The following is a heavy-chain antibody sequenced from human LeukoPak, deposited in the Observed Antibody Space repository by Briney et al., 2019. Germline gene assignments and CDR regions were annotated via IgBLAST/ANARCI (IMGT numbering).Heavy chain of an antibody. CDR3: ARDGDYDSSGYYFWC. V-gene: IGHV1-2*02. J-gene: IGHJ4*02. D-gene: IGHD3-22*01. CDR1: GYTFTGYY. Sequence: GASVKVSCKASGYTFTGYYMHWVRQAPGQGLEWMGWINPNSGGTNYAQKLQGRVTMTTDTSMSTAYMELRSLRSDDTAVYYCARDGDYDSSGYYFWCWGQGTLVTVSS. CDR2: INPNSGGT.